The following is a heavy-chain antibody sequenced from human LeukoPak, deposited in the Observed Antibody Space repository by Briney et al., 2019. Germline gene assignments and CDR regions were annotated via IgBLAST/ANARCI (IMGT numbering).Heavy chain of an antibody. CDR2: INPNSGGT. J-gene: IGHJ6*03. D-gene: IGHD3-10*01. Sequence: ASVKVSCKASGYTFTGYYMHWVRQAPGQGLEWMGWINPNSGGTNYAQKFQGRVTMTRDTSISTAYMELSRLRSDDTAVYYCARDRGQPRGPFQLLWSSPHHYMDVWGKGTTVTISS. CDR1: GYTFTGYY. V-gene: IGHV1-2*02. CDR3: ARDRGQPRGPFQLLWSSPHHYMDV.